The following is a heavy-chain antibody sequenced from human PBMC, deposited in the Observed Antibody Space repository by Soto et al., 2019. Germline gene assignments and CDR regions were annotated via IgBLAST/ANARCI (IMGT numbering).Heavy chain of an antibody. CDR3: GRHANDHYGSSDYYHDAFDI. CDR2: INHSGGA. V-gene: IGHV4-34*01. Sequence: SETLSLTCAIYNGSFSGYYWSWIRLTPGKGLEWIGEINHSGGANYNPSLKSRVSMSVDTSKNQFSLRLNSVTAADTAVYYCGRHANDHYGSSDYYHDAFDIWGQGRMVTVSS. D-gene: IGHD3-22*01. J-gene: IGHJ3*02. CDR1: NGSFSGYY.